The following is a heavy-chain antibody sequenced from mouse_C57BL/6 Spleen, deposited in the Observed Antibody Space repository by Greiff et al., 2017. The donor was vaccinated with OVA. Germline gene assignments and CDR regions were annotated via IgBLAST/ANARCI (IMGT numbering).Heavy chain of an antibody. D-gene: IGHD4-1*01. J-gene: IGHJ3*01. V-gene: IGHV5-17*01. Sequence: DVQLVESGGGLVKPGGSLKLSCAASGFTFSDYGMHWVRQAPEKGLEWVAYISSGSSTIYYADTVKGRFTISRDNAKNTLFLQMTSLRSEDTAMYYCARAANWGFAYWGQGTLVTVSA. CDR1: GFTFSDYG. CDR2: ISSGSSTI. CDR3: ARAANWGFAY.